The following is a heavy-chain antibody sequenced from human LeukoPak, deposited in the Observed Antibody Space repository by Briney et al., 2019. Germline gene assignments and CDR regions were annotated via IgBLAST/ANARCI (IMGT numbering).Heavy chain of an antibody. D-gene: IGHD1-26*01. V-gene: IGHV1-46*01. CDR2: INPSGGST. CDR1: GYTFTSYY. CDR3: ARAAGATYFDY. J-gene: IGHJ4*02. Sequence: ASVKVSCKXSGYTFTSYYIHWVRQAPGQGLEWMGIINPSGGSTSYAQKFQGRVTMTRDTSTGTVYMELSSLRSEDTAVYYCARAAGATYFDYWGQGTLVTVSS.